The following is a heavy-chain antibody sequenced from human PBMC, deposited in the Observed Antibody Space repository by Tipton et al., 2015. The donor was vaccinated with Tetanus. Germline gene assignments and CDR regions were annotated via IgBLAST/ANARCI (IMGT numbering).Heavy chain of an antibody. CDR2: IYPGDSDT. D-gene: IGHD2-8*01. CDR1: GYIFSNYW. Sequence: QLVQSGGEVKKPGESLKISCKGSGYIFSNYWIGWVRQKPGKGLERMGIIYPGDSDTRYSPSFQGQFTIPVDKSINTAYLQWSSLKASDTSMFYCARAHCTDGVCNFDFWGQGALVTVAS. J-gene: IGHJ4*02. CDR3: ARAHCTDGVCNFDF. V-gene: IGHV5-51*01.